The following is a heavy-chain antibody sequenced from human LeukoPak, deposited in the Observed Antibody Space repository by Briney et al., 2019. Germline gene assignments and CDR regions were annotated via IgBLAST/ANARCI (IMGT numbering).Heavy chain of an antibody. J-gene: IGHJ4*02. Sequence: PGGSLRLSCAASGFTFDDYGMSWVRQAPGEGLEWVSGINWNGGSTGYADSVKGRFTISRDNAKNSLYLQMNSLRAEDTALYYCARGSITDYYDSSGYYSPYYFDYWGQGTLVAVSS. CDR3: ARGSITDYYDSSGYYSPYYFDY. D-gene: IGHD3-22*01. CDR1: GFTFDDYG. CDR2: INWNGGST. V-gene: IGHV3-20*04.